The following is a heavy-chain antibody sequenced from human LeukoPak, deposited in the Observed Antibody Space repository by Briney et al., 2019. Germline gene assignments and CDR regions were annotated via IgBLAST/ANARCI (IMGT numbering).Heavy chain of an antibody. CDR1: GGSFSGYY. CDR3: ARGYIQQQLVFRNWFDP. D-gene: IGHD6-13*01. Sequence: SETLSLTCAVYGGSFSGYYWSWIRQPPGKGLEWIGYIYYSGSTNYNPSLKSRVTISVDTSKNQFSLKLSSVTAADTAVYYCARGYIQQQLVFRNWFDPWGQGTLVTVSS. V-gene: IGHV4-59*01. J-gene: IGHJ5*02. CDR2: IYYSGST.